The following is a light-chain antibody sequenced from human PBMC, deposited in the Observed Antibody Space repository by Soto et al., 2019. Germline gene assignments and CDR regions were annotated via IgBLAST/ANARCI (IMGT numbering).Light chain of an antibody. CDR1: SSDVGDYDY. CDR3: SSYRGSGALV. CDR2: EVS. J-gene: IGLJ3*02. V-gene: IGLV2-14*01. Sequence: QSALTQPASVSGSPGQSITISCTGTSSDVGDYDYVSWYQQHPGKAPKLMIYEVSNRPSGVSNRFSGSKSGNTASLTISGLRAEDEAEFYCSSYRGSGALVFGGGTKLTVL.